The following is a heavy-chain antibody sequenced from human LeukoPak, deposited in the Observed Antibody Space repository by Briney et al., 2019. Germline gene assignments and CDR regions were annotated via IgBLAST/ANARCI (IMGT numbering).Heavy chain of an antibody. CDR1: GYTFTDYY. J-gene: IGHJ4*02. D-gene: IGHD3-16*02. CDR2: INPNSGGT. CDR3: ARNGAWGSYRLHDF. Sequence: GASVKVSCKASGYTFTDYYIHWVRQAPGQGLEWMGWINPNSGGTNYAQKFQGRVTMTRDTSISTAYMELTNLISDDTAVYYCARNGAWGSYRLHDFWGQGTLVTVSS. V-gene: IGHV1-2*02.